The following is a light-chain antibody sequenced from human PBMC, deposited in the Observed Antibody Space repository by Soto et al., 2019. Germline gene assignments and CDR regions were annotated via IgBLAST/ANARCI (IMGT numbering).Light chain of an antibody. Sequence: VDRVNITCRASQSISSWLAWYQQKPGKAHKILIYDASSLESGVTSRFSGSGSGTEFTLTTRSLQPDDFATYYCKKYNSYSWKFGKGTKGDIK. J-gene: IGKJ1*01. CDR2: DAS. V-gene: IGKV1-5*01. CDR1: QSISSW. CDR3: KKYNSYSWK.